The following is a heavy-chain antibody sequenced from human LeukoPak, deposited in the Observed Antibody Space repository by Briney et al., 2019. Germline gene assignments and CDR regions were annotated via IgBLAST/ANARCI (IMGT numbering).Heavy chain of an antibody. CDR1: GSTFSSYA. Sequence: PGGSLRLSCAASGSTFSSYAMSWVRQAPGRGLEWVSAISGSGGSTYYADSVKGRFTISRDNSKNTLYLQMNSLRAEDTAVYYCANYLRTVTTNWFDPWGQGTLVTVSS. J-gene: IGHJ5*02. V-gene: IGHV3-23*01. CDR2: ISGSGGST. CDR3: ANYLRTVTTNWFDP. D-gene: IGHD4-11*01.